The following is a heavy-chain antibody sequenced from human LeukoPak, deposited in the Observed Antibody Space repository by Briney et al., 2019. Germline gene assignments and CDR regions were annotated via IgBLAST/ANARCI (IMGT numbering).Heavy chain of an antibody. V-gene: IGHV1-46*01. CDR2: INPSGGST. Sequence: GASVKVSCKASGYTFTSYYMHWVRQSPGQGLEWMGIINPSGGSTSYAQKFQGRVTMTRDTSPSTVYMELSSLRSEDTAVYYCATLSPGFLEWLLQAPFDYWGQGTLVTVSS. D-gene: IGHD3-3*01. CDR1: GYTFTSYY. J-gene: IGHJ4*02. CDR3: ATLSPGFLEWLLQAPFDY.